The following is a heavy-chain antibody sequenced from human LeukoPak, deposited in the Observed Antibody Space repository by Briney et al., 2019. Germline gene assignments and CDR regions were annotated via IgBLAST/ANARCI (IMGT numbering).Heavy chain of an antibody. J-gene: IGHJ5*02. CDR2: INHSGST. D-gene: IGHD6-13*01. Sequence: SETLSLTCAVYGGSFSGYYWSWIRQPPGKGLEWIGEINHSGSTNYNPSLKSRVTISVDTSKNQFSLKLSSVTAADTAVYYCARLKPGYSSSWYNWFDPWGQGTLVTVSS. V-gene: IGHV4-34*01. CDR3: ARLKPGYSSSWYNWFDP. CDR1: GGSFSGYY.